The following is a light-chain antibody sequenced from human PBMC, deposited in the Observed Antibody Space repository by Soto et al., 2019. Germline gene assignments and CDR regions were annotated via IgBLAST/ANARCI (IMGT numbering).Light chain of an antibody. J-gene: IGKJ1*01. Sequence: EITMTQSPATLSVPAGERATLSCRASQTVLSNFAWYQQKPGQAPRLLIYGASTRATGVPARFSGSGSGTEFTLTIGSLQSEDFAVYYCQQYISWPRTFGQGTTVEI. V-gene: IGKV3-15*01. CDR3: QQYISWPRT. CDR2: GAS. CDR1: QTVLSN.